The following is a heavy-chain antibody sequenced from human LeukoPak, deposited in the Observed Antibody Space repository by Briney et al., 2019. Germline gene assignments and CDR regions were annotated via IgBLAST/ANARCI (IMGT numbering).Heavy chain of an antibody. J-gene: IGHJ3*01. CDR3: ARLLDNDISGDPDTFHV. D-gene: IGHD3-22*01. V-gene: IGHV4-59*02. CDR2: VAYTGRT. Sequence: LETLSLTCTVSGGSVSGHYWSLIRQPRGQKLESIGYVAYTGRTTYNPSLLNRLTISIDTSKSQFSLKLTSVTSADTAVYSCARLLDNDISGDPDTFHVWGQGTTVIVSS. CDR1: GGSVSGHY.